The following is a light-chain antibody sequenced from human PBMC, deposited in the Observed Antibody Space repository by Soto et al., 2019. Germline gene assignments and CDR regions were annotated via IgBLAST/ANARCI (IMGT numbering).Light chain of an antibody. CDR2: DVS. Sequence: QSVLTQPASVSGSPGQSITISCTGTSSDVGGYNYVSWYQQHPGKAPKLMIYDVSNRPSGVSNRFSGSKSGNTASLTISRLQAEDEADYYRSSYTSSSTLVFGTGTKVTVL. CDR3: SSYTSSSTLV. CDR1: SSDVGGYNY. J-gene: IGLJ1*01. V-gene: IGLV2-14*01.